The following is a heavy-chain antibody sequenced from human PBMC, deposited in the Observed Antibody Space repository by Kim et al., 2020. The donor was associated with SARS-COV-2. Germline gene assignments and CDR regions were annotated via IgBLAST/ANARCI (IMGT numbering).Heavy chain of an antibody. D-gene: IGHD6-13*01. CDR1: GFTFSSYS. J-gene: IGHJ6*02. V-gene: IGHV3-21*01. Sequence: GGSLRLSCAASGFTFSSYSMNWVRQAPGKGLEWVSSISSSSSYIYYADSVKGRFTISRDNAKNSLYLQMNSLRAEDTAVYYCARVVAADPPGHYYYYGMDVWGQGTTVTVSS. CDR2: ISSSSSYI. CDR3: ARVVAADPPGHYYYYGMDV.